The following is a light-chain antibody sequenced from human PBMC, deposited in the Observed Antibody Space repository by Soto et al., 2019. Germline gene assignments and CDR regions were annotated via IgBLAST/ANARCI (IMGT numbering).Light chain of an antibody. CDR2: GTS. CDR1: QTVGTNF. Sequence: EIVLTQSPGTLSLSPGETATLSCRASQTVGTNFLAWYQQKPGQAPRRLMFGTSNRATDIPDRFGGSGSGTDFSLTISRLEPEDVAVYYCQHYSRTLPWTFGQGTKVEIK. CDR3: QHYSRTLPWT. V-gene: IGKV3-20*01. J-gene: IGKJ1*01.